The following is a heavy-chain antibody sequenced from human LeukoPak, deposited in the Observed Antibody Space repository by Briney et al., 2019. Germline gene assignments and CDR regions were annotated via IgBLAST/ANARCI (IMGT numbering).Heavy chain of an antibody. CDR3: ASLYSGSYYRSDAFDI. D-gene: IGHD1-26*01. Sequence: PSETLSLTCAVYGGSFSGYYWSWIRQPPGKGLEWIGEINHSGSTNYNPSLKSRVTISVDTSKNQFSLKLSSVTAADTAVYYCASLYSGSYYRSDAFDIWGQGTMVTVSS. CDR1: GGSFSGYY. V-gene: IGHV4-34*01. CDR2: INHSGST. J-gene: IGHJ3*02.